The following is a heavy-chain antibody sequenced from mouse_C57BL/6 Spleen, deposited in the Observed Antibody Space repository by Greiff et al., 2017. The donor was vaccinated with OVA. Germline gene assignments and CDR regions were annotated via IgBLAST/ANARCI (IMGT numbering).Heavy chain of an antibody. CDR3: TGGGVTSYWYFDV. CDR2: IRLKSDNYAT. V-gene: IGHV6-3*01. D-gene: IGHD2-2*01. CDR1: GFTFSNYW. J-gene: IGHJ1*03. Sequence: EVQRVESGGGLVQPGGSMKLSCVASGFTFSNYWMNWVRQSPEKGLEWVAQIRLKSDNYATHYAESVKGRFTISRDDSKSSVYLQMNNLRAEDTGIYYCTGGGVTSYWYFDVWGTGTTVTVSS.